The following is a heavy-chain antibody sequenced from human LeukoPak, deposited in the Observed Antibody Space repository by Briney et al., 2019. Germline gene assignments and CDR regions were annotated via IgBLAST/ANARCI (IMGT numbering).Heavy chain of an antibody. Sequence: PGGSLRLSCAASGFTFSSYAMHWVRQAPGKGLEWVAVISYDGSNKYYADSVKGRFTISRDNSKNTLYLQMNSLRAEDTAVYYCARERTSLFDYWGQGTLVTVSS. CDR3: ARERTSLFDY. J-gene: IGHJ4*02. V-gene: IGHV3-30*04. CDR1: GFTFSSYA. CDR2: ISYDGSNK. D-gene: IGHD1-7*01.